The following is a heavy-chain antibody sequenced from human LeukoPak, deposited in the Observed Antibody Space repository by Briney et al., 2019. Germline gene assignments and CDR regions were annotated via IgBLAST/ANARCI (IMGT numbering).Heavy chain of an antibody. D-gene: IGHD3-22*01. CDR1: GFPFRYYA. J-gene: IGHJ4*02. CDR2: ISRSGDIT. Sequence: GGSLILSCATPGFPFRYYAMSTVRQAPGQGVESVSPISRSGDITFYTDPVKGRFTISRDNSKNTLYLQMNSLRAEDTAVYYCAKDRPNYYESNGHYYRLNGDYWGQGTLVTVSS. CDR3: AKDRPNYYESNGHYYRLNGDY. V-gene: IGHV3-23*01.